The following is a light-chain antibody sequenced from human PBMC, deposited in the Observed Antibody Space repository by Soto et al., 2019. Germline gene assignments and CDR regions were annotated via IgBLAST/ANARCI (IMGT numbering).Light chain of an antibody. V-gene: IGKV3-15*01. CDR2: GAS. J-gene: IGKJ4*02. CDR1: DNVDMH. Sequence: IGLSQSPATLSVSPGERVTHSCRASDNVDMHLPLYQLKPGQSPRLLISGASTRAIDIPGTFSGRGSGTEFTLTNSSLRSEDFAVDYCQQYKNWPRTFGRGTKVDI. CDR3: QQYKNWPRT.